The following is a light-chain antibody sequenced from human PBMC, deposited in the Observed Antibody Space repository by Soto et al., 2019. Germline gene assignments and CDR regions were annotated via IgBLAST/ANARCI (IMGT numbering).Light chain of an antibody. V-gene: IGKV1-39*01. Sequence: DNQIAQCPSSLSASVGDRVTITCRASQSISSYLNWYQQKPGKAPKLLIYAASSLQSGVPSRFSGSGSGTDFTLTISSLQPEDFATYYCQQSYSTLITFGQGTRLEI. CDR2: AAS. CDR1: QSISSY. J-gene: IGKJ5*01. CDR3: QQSYSTLIT.